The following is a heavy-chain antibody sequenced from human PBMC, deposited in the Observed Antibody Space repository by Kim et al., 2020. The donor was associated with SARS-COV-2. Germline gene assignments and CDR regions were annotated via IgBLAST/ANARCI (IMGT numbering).Heavy chain of an antibody. J-gene: IGHJ6*02. Sequence: SETLSLTCTVSGGSISSGSYYWSRIRQPAGKGLEWIGRIYTSGSTNYNPSLKSRVTISVDTSKNQFSLKLSSVTAADTAVYYFARLDGGYYYYGMDVWGQGTTVTVSS. CDR3: ARLDGGYYYYGMDV. V-gene: IGHV4-61*02. CDR1: GGSISSGSYY. CDR2: IYTSGST.